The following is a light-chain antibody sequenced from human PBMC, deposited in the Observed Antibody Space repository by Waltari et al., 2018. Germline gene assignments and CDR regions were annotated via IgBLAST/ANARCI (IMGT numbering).Light chain of an antibody. CDR2: AAS. V-gene: IGKV3-11*01. CDR1: QNIGNY. Sequence: EVVLTQSPATLSLSPGDRATLSCRASQNIGNYLAWYQQTPGQAPRLLIQAASNRATGVPARFSGSGSATDFTLTISSLEPEDFAVYYCQNRRNWPLLTFGGGTKVEIK. J-gene: IGKJ4*01. CDR3: QNRRNWPLLT.